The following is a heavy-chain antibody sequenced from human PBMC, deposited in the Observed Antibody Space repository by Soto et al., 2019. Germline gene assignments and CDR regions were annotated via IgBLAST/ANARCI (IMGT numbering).Heavy chain of an antibody. D-gene: IGHD1-1*01. CDR3: TTSNLGVDF. CDR1: GLIVSDVC. V-gene: IGHV3-15*01. Sequence: PXESLRLSCAASGLIVSDVCMTWVRQAPGKGLEWVGRIKTKPDDGTIDYAAPVRGRFTISRDDSKNTLYLQMTSLTPDDTGVYYCTTSNLGVDFWGPGTLVTVSS. J-gene: IGHJ4*02. CDR2: IKTKPDDGTI.